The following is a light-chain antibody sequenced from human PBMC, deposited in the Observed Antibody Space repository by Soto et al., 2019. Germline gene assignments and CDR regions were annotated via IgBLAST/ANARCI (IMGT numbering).Light chain of an antibody. J-gene: IGKJ1*01. CDR2: GDS. Sequence: DIVLTQSPATLSLSPGERATPSCRASQSVTNYLVWYQQKTGQAPRLLIYGDSNRATGIPARFSGSGSGTDFTLTISSLEPEDFAVYYCQQRYNWPRTFGQGTQVEIK. CDR1: QSVTNY. CDR3: QQRYNWPRT. V-gene: IGKV3-11*01.